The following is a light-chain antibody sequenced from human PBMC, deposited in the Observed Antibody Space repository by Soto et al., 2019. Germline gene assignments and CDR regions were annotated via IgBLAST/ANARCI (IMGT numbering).Light chain of an antibody. J-gene: IGKJ1*01. CDR1: QSVSSSY. Sequence: EIVLTQSPGTLSLSPGERATLSCRASQSVSSSYLAWYQQKPGQAPRLLIYDASSRATGIPDRFSGSGSGTDFTLTISRLEPEDFAVYYCKHYGSSPKTFGQGTKVEIK. CDR3: KHYGSSPKT. V-gene: IGKV3-20*01. CDR2: DAS.